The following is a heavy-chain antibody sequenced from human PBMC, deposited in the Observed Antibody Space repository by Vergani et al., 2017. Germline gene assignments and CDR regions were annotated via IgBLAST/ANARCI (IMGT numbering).Heavy chain of an antibody. CDR2: IHTGGST. V-gene: IGHV4-61*02. Sequence: QVKLQESGPGLLKPSQTLSLTCTVSGESIRSGSHYWSWIRQPAGKGPEWIEHIHTGGSTDLNPSFKSRVSISVDTSKSQFSLKLNSVTVADTAVYYCARSRPYCTSGSCPAIWGQGTLVTVSS. J-gene: IGHJ4*02. D-gene: IGHD2-15*01. CDR3: ARSRPYCTSGSCPAI. CDR1: GESIRSGSHY.